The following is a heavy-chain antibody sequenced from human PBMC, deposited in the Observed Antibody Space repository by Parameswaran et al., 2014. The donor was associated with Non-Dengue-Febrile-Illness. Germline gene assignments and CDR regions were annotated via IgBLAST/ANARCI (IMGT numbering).Heavy chain of an antibody. CDR3: ARAPHYLGNHYYYYGMDV. CDR2: INPYSGGT. V-gene: IGHV1-2*02. Sequence: WVRQAPGQGPEWMGWINPYSGGTNYAQKFQGRVSMTRDTSISAAYMELSRLRSEDTAIYYCARAPHYLGNHYYYYGMDVWGQGTSVTVSS. J-gene: IGHJ6*02. D-gene: IGHD3-10*01.